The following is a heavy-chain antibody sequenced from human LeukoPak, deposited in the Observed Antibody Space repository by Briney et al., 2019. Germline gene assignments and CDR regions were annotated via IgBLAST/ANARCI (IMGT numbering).Heavy chain of an antibody. V-gene: IGHV4-34*01. CDR2: INHSGST. Sequence: SETLSLTCAVYGGSFSGYYWSWIRQPPGKGLEWIGEINHSGSTNYNPSLKSRVTISVDTSKNHFSLKLSSVTAADTAVYYCARDQYGSGDGYYCDYWGQGTLVTVSS. CDR1: GGSFSGYY. D-gene: IGHD3-10*01. J-gene: IGHJ4*02. CDR3: ARDQYGSGDGYYCDY.